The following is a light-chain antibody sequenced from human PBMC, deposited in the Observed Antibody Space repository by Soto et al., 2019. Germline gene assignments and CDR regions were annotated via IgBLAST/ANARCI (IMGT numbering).Light chain of an antibody. J-gene: IGLJ3*02. Sequence: QSVLTQPPSVSGAPGQRVTISCTGSSSNIGAGYDVHWYQPLPGTAPKLLIYGNSNRPSGVPDRLSGSKSGTSASLAITGLQAEDEADYYCQSYDSSLSNWVFGGGTKLTVL. CDR1: SSNIGAGYD. V-gene: IGLV1-40*01. CDR3: QSYDSSLSNWV. CDR2: GNS.